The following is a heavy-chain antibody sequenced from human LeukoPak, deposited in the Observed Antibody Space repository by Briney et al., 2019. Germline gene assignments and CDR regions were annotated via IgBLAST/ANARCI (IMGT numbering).Heavy chain of an antibody. J-gene: IGHJ4*02. Sequence: SVKVSCKASGGTFSSYAISWVRQAPGQGLEWMGRIIPIFGIANYAQKFQGRVTITADKSTSTAYTELSSLRSEDTAVYYCASGSVAGPIDYWGQGTLVTVSS. CDR1: GGTFSSYA. D-gene: IGHD6-19*01. V-gene: IGHV1-69*04. CDR2: IIPIFGIA. CDR3: ASGSVAGPIDY.